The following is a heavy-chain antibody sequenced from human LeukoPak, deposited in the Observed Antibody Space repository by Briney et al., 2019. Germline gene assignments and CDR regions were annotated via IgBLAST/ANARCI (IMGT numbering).Heavy chain of an antibody. D-gene: IGHD4-11*01. Sequence: GGSLTLSCVASQFTFSHFGMPWVRQAPGKGLEWVAVIWNDGSSQYYADSVKGRFTISRDNFQNTVYLQMNSLRAEDTAVYYCAKDAQRGFDYSNSLEYWGQGTLVTVSS. CDR3: AKDAQRGFDYSNSLEY. J-gene: IGHJ4*02. CDR1: QFTFSHFG. V-gene: IGHV3-33*06. CDR2: IWNDGSSQ.